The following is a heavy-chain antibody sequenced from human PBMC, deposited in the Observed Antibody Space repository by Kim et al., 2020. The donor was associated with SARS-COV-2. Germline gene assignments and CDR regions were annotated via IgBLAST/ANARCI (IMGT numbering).Heavy chain of an antibody. D-gene: IGHD3-3*01. V-gene: IGHV4-39*07. CDR3: ARGPYSGYDFWSGYYTPLYYYGMDV. Sequence: SETLSLTCTVSGGSISSSSYYWGWIRQPPGKGLEWIGSIYYSGSTYYNPSLKSRVTISVDTSKNQFSLKLSSVTAADTAVYYCARGPYSGYDFWSGYYTPLYYYGMDVWGQGTTVTVSS. J-gene: IGHJ6*02. CDR1: GGSISSSSYY. CDR2: IYYSGST.